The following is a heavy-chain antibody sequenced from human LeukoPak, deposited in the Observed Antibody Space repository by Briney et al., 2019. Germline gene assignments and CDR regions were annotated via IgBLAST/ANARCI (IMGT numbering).Heavy chain of an antibody. D-gene: IGHD3-22*01. CDR2: IWYDGSNK. Sequence: GRSLRLSCAASGFTFSSYGMHWVRQAPGKGLEWVAVIWYDGSNKYYADSVKGRFTISRDNSKNTLYLQMSSLRAEDTAVYYCAREHFDSSGYLDWGQGTLVTVSS. CDR1: GFTFSSYG. J-gene: IGHJ4*02. CDR3: AREHFDSSGYLD. V-gene: IGHV3-33*01.